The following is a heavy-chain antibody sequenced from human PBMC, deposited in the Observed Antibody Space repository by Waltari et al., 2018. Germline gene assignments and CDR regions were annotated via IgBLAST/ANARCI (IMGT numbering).Heavy chain of an antibody. Sequence: QLQLQESGPGLVKPSETLSLTCTVSGGSISSSSYYWGWIRPPPGKGLEWIGSIYYSGSTYYNPSLNSRVTISVDTSKNQFSLKLSSVTAADTAVYYCVVGATSSDYFDYWGQGTLVTVSS. CDR1: GGSISSSSYY. V-gene: IGHV4-39*01. D-gene: IGHD1-26*01. CDR3: VVGATSSDYFDY. J-gene: IGHJ4*02. CDR2: IYYSGST.